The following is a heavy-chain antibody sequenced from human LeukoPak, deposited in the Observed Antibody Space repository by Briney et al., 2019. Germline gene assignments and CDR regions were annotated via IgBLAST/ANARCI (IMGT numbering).Heavy chain of an antibody. CDR3: AKGQCWSTSFSSDH. J-gene: IGHJ4*03. CDR2: ISVSGDIT. V-gene: IGHV3-23*01. D-gene: IGHD2-2*01. Sequence: GGSLRLSCAASGFTFSSYVMSWFRQAPGKGLEWVSVISVSGDITYYADSVKGRFTITRDNSKSTLYLQMSSLRAEDTAVYYCAKGQCWSTSFSSDHWGQGTLVTVSS. CDR1: GFTFSSYV.